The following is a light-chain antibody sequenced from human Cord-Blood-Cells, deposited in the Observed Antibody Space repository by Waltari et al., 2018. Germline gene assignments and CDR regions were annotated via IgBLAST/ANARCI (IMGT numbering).Light chain of an antibody. CDR1: MSHGGRSNS. Sequence: SALTQPPSVSRSPGPCLTIHCTGTMSHGGRSNSLSWYHQPPGTAPKLMIYEVSTRPSGVPDCFSGSKSGNTASLTISGLQAEDEADYYCSSYTSSSTLVFGGGTKLTVL. J-gene: IGLJ2*01. V-gene: IGLV2-18*02. CDR3: SSYTSSSTLV. CDR2: EVS.